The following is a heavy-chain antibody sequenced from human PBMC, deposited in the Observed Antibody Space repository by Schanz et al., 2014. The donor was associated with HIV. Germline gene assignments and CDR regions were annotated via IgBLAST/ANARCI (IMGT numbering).Heavy chain of an antibody. CDR1: GFSFDNYG. Sequence: MQLVESGGGVVRPGRSLKLSCAASGFSFDNYGMHWVRQAPGKGLEWVSSISGGSTYTYYADSVKGRFTISRDNAKNSLYLHMNSLRAEDTAVYYCAREDWSLPDWGQGTLVTVSS. J-gene: IGHJ4*02. CDR2: ISGGSTYT. V-gene: IGHV3-21*01. CDR3: AREDWSLPD. D-gene: IGHD3-3*01.